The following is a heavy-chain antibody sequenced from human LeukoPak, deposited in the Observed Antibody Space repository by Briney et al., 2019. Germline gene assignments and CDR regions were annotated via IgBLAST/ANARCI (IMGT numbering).Heavy chain of an antibody. V-gene: IGHV1-46*03. CDR1: GYTFTSYY. CDR3: AGEAYVPAAISEGGWFDP. J-gene: IGHJ5*02. Sequence: ASVKVSCKASGYTFTSYYMHWVRQAPGQGLEWVGIINPSGGSTSYAQKFQGRVTMTRDTSTSTVYMELSSLRSEDTAVYYCAGEAYVPAAISEGGWFDPWGQGTLVTVSS. D-gene: IGHD2-2*02. CDR2: INPSGGST.